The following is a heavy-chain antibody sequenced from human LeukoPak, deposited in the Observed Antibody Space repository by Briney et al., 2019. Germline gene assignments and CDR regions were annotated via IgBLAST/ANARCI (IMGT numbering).Heavy chain of an antibody. V-gene: IGHV4-30-4*08. D-gene: IGHD1-26*01. CDR2: IYYSGST. CDR1: GGSISSGDYY. J-gene: IGHJ4*01. Sequence: TSQTLTLTCTVSGGSISSGDYYWSWIRQPPGKGLEWIGYIYYSGSTYYNPSLKSRVTISVYTSKNQFSRKRSSVTAADTAVYYCAKFLVGATFDYWGHGTLVTVSS. CDR3: AKFLVGATFDY.